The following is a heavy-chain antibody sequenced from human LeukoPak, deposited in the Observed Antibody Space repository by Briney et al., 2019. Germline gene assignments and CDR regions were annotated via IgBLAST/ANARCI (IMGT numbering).Heavy chain of an antibody. D-gene: IGHD6-13*01. CDR2: ISSSSSYI. CDR1: GFTFSSYS. V-gene: IGHV3-21*01. J-gene: IGHJ4*02. Sequence: PGGSLRLSCAASGFTFSSYSMNWVRQAPGKGLEWVSSISSSSSYIYYADSVKGRFTISRDNAKNSLYLQMNSLRAEDTAVYYCARGSGGSHGYYFDYWGQGTLVTVSS. CDR3: ARGSGGSHGYYFDY.